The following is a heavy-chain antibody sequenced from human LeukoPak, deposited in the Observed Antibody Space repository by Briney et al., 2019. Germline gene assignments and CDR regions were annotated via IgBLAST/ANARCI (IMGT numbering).Heavy chain of an antibody. V-gene: IGHV1-46*04. J-gene: IGHJ5*01. CDR2: INPTGSST. CDR3: ARDASLGDISWWLDS. CDR1: GYTFTSRW. D-gene: IGHD3-16*01. Sequence: ASVKVSCKASGYTFTSRWMHWVRRAPGQGPEWLGVINPTGSSTSYAHKLQGRVTMTRDTSTSTDYMELRSLRSDDTAVYYCARDASLGDISWWLDSWGQGTPVTVSS.